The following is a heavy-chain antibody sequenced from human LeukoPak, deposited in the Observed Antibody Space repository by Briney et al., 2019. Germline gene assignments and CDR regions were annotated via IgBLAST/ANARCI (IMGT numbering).Heavy chain of an antibody. CDR1: GGSISSYY. V-gene: IGHV4-4*07. J-gene: IGHJ6*03. Sequence: PSETLSLTCTVSGGSISSYYWSWIRQPAGKGLEWIGRIYTSGSTNYNPSLKSRVTITVDKSKNQFSLKLSSVTAADTAVYYCARGGGTMVRDYYMDVWGKGTTVTVSS. CDR3: ARGGGTMVRDYYMDV. CDR2: IYTSGST. D-gene: IGHD3-10*01.